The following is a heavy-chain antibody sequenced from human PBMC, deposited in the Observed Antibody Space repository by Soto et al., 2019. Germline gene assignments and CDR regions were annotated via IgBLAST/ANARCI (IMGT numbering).Heavy chain of an antibody. CDR2: ISAYNGNT. J-gene: IGHJ4*02. CDR3: ARDGSRTTVTTFDY. CDR1: AYTFTSYG. V-gene: IGHV1-18*01. Sequence: ASVKLSCKASAYTFTSYGISWVRRAPGQGLEWMGWISAYNGNTNYAQKLQGRVTMTTDTSTSTAYMELRSLRSNDTAVYYCARDGSRTTVTTFDYWGQGTLVTVSS. D-gene: IGHD4-17*01.